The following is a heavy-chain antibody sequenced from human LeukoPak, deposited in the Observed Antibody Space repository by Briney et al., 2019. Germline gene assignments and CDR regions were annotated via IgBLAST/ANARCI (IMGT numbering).Heavy chain of an antibody. Sequence: SETLSLTCTVSGDSISSYYWSWIRQPAGKGLEWIGRIYTGGSTNHNPSLKRRVTMSVDTSKNDFSLKLSSVSAADTAVYYCARDSTGLYWLDPGGQGTLDTVPS. J-gene: IGHJ5*02. CDR1: GDSISSYY. D-gene: IGHD1-1*01. CDR3: ARDSTGLYWLDP. CDR2: IYTGGST. V-gene: IGHV4-4*07.